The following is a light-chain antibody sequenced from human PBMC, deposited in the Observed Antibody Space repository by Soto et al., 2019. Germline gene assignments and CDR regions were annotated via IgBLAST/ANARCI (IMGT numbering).Light chain of an antibody. CDR3: SSYTDRKNLV. J-gene: IGLJ1*01. Sequence: QSALTQPASVSGSPGQSITISCTGTSSDVGGYNHVSWYQQHPGKAPKLMIYDVSNRPSGVSNRFFGSKSDNTASLTVSALQAEDEADYYCSSYTDRKNLVLGTGTKVTAL. CDR1: SSDVGGYNH. V-gene: IGLV2-14*03. CDR2: DVS.